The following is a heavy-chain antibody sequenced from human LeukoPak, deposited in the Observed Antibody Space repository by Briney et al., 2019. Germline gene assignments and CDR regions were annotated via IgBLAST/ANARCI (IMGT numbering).Heavy chain of an antibody. CDR1: GFTFSSYT. J-gene: IGHJ4*02. V-gene: IGHV3-21*01. Sequence: GGSLRLSCAASGFTFSSYTMNWVRQAPGKGLEWVSIISSGSSYIHYADSVKGRFTISRDNAKNSLYLQMNSLRAEDTAVYYCARDYYFDYWGQGTLVTVSS. CDR2: ISSGSSYI. CDR3: ARDYYFDY.